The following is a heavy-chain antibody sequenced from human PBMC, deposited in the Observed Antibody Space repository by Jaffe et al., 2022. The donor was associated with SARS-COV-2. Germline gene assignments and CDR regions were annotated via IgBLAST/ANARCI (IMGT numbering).Heavy chain of an antibody. CDR3: AKDITGGYCSGGSCLLGLDY. D-gene: IGHD2-15*01. V-gene: IGHV3-9*01. J-gene: IGHJ4*02. CDR1: GFTFDDYA. CDR2: ISWNSGSI. Sequence: EVQLVESGGGLVQPGRSLRLSCAASGFTFDDYAMHWVRQAPGKGLEWVSGISWNSGSIGYADSVKGRFTISRDNAKNSLYLQMNSLRAEDTALYYCAKDITGGYCSGGSCLLGLDYWGQGTLVTVSS.